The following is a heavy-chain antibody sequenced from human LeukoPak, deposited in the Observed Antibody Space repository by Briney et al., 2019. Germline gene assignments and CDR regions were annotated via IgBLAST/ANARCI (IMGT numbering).Heavy chain of an antibody. CDR2: ISSSSSYI. Sequence: PGGSLRLSCAASGFTFSSYSMNWVRQAPGKGLEWVSSISSSSSYIYYADSVKGRFTISRDNAKNSLYLQMNSLRAEDTAVFYCVREIGAPGSFDFWGPGTMVAVSS. CDR3: VREIGAPGSFDF. J-gene: IGHJ3*01. CDR1: GFTFSSYS. V-gene: IGHV3-21*01. D-gene: IGHD6-13*01.